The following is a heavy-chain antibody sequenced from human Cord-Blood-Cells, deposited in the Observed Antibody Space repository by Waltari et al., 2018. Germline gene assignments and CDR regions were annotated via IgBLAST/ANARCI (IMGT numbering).Heavy chain of an antibody. CDR3: ARVRTNSGSYFDY. V-gene: IGHV4-38-2*01. D-gene: IGHD1-26*01. CDR1: GYSISSGYY. Sequence: QVQLQESGPGLVKPSETLSLTCAVSGYSISSGYYGGWIRQPPGKGLEWIGSIYHSGSTYYNPSLKSRVTISVDTSKNQFSLKLSSVTAADTAVYYCARVRTNSGSYFDYWGQGTLVTVSS. CDR2: IYHSGST. J-gene: IGHJ4*02.